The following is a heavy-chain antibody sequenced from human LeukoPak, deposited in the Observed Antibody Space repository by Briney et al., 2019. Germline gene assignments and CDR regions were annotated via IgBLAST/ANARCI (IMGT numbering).Heavy chain of an antibody. CDR3: ARGRNYDFWSGLFDP. CDR1: GFTFSSYE. J-gene: IGHJ5*02. CDR2: ISSSGSTI. V-gene: IGHV3-48*03. D-gene: IGHD3-3*01. Sequence: GGSLRLSCAASGFTFSSYEMNWVRQAPGKGLEWVSYISSSGSTIYYADSVKGRFTISRDNAKNSLHLQMNSLRAEDTAVYYCARGRNYDFWSGLFDPWGQGTLVTVSS.